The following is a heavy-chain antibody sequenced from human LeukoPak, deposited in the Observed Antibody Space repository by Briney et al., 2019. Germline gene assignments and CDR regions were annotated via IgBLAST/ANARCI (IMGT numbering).Heavy chain of an antibody. CDR3: TTDRDEKYYFDY. V-gene: IGHV3-15*01. CDR1: GFTFSNAW. J-gene: IGHJ4*02. CDR2: IKSKTDGGTT. Sequence: GGSLRLSCAASGFTFSNAWMSWVRQAPGKGLEWVGRIKSKTDGGTTDYAAPVKGRLTISRDDSKNTLYLQMNSLKTEDTAVYYCTTDRDEKYYFDYWGQGTLVTVSS.